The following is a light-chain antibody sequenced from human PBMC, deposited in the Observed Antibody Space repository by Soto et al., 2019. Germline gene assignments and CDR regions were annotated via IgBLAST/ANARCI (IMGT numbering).Light chain of an antibody. CDR2: GAF. CDR3: QQYNDWPLT. J-gene: IGKJ1*01. CDR1: QSVSSN. Sequence: EIVLTQSPGTLSLSPGERATFSCRASQSVSSNYLAWYQQKPGQAPSLLIYGAFTRATGIPARFSGTGSGTEFTLTISSLQSEDFALYYCQQYNDWPLTFGQGTKVDIK. V-gene: IGKV3-15*01.